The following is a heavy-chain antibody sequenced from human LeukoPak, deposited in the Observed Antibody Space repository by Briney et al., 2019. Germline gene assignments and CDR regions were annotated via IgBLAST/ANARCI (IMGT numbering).Heavy chain of an antibody. CDR3: ARRLQRHFDY. CDR1: GYSFTSYW. V-gene: IGHV5-10-1*01. J-gene: IGHJ4*02. CDR2: IDPSDSYT. D-gene: IGHD2-15*01. Sequence: GESLKISCKGPGYSFTSYWISWVRQMPGKGLEWMGRIDPSDSYTNYSPSFQGHVTISVDKSISTAYLQWSSLKASDTAMYYCARRLQRHFDYWGQGTLVTVSS.